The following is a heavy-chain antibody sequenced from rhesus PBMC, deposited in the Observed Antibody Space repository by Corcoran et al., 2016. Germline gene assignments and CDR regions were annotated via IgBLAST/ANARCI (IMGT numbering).Heavy chain of an antibody. D-gene: IGHD3-3*01. CDR3: ARSRDYNFWSGYYPYGLDA. Sequence: QVTLKESGPALVKPTQTLTLTCTFSGFSLSPSGMGVGWIRQPPGQTLGWLAHIYWDDDKRYRTTLKSRLTISKDTSKTQVVLTMTNMDPVDTATYYCARSRDYNFWSGYYPYGLDAWGQGVVVTVSS. J-gene: IGHJ6*01. CDR1: GFSLSPSGMG. CDR2: IYWDDDK. V-gene: IGHV2-1*01.